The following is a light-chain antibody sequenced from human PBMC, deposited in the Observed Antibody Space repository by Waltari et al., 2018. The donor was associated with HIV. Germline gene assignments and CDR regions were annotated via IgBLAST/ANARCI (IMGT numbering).Light chain of an antibody. J-gene: IGLJ1*01. CDR2: DVS. CDR3: SSYAGSNNPYV. CDR1: SSDLGAYNY. V-gene: IGLV2-8*01. Sequence: QSALTQPPSASGSPGQSVTISCTGTSSDLGAYNYVSWYQQHPDKAPKPMIYDVSKRPSGVPDRFSGSKSGNTASLTVSGLQTEDEADYYCSSYAGSNNPYVFGTGTKVTVL.